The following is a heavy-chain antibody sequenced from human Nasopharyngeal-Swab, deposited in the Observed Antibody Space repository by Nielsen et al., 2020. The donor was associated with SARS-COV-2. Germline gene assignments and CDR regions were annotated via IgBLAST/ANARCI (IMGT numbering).Heavy chain of an antibody. CDR2: INAGNGNT. V-gene: IGHV1-3*01. D-gene: IGHD5-24*01. CDR1: GYTFTSYA. J-gene: IGHJ4*02. Sequence: ASVKVSCKASGYTFTSYAMHWVRQAPGQRLEWMGWINAGNGNTKYLQKFQGRVTITRDTSASTAYMELSSLRSEDTAVYYCARDLDGSGDYWGQGTLVTVSS. CDR3: ARDLDGSGDY.